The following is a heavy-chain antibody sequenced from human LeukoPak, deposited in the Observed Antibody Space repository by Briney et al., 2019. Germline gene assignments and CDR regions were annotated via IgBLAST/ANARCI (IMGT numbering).Heavy chain of an antibody. V-gene: IGHV4-59*12. CDR3: ARVAFVMTTVTTLYYFDY. J-gene: IGHJ4*02. Sequence: KPSETLSLTCTVSGGSISSYYWSWIRQPPGKGLEWIGYIYYSGSTNYNPSLKCRVTISVDTSKNQFSLKLSSVTAADTAVYYCARVAFVMTTVTTLYYFDYWGQGTLVTVSS. CDR2: IYYSGST. CDR1: GGSISSYY. D-gene: IGHD4-17*01.